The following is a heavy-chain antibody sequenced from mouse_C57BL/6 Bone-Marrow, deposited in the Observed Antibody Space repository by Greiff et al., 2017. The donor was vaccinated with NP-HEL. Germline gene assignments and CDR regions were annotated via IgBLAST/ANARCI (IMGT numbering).Heavy chain of an antibody. CDR1: GYTFTSYW. CDR3: ARSETAQATFLYYFDY. D-gene: IGHD3-2*02. CDR2: IYPGSGST. Sequence: QVQLQQSGAELVKPGASVKMSCKASGYTFTSYWITWVKQRPGQGLEWIGDIYPGSGSTNYNEKFKSKATLTVDTSSSTAYMQLSSLTSEDSAVYYCARSETAQATFLYYFDYWGQGTTLTVSS. V-gene: IGHV1-55*01. J-gene: IGHJ2*01.